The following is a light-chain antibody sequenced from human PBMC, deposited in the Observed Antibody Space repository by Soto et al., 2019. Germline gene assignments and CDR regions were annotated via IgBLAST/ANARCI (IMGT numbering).Light chain of an antibody. CDR1: SSDVGAYNH. Sequence: QSALTQPPSASGSPGQSVTISCTGTSSDVGAYNHVSWYQHHPGKAPKLMIYEVSKRPSGVPDRFSGSKSGNTASLTVSGLQAEDEADYYCNSFAASNNLVFGGGTKLTVL. J-gene: IGLJ2*01. CDR3: NSFAASNNLV. CDR2: EVS. V-gene: IGLV2-8*01.